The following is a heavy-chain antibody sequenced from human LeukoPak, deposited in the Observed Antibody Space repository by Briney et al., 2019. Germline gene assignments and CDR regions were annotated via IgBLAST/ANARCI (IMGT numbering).Heavy chain of an antibody. Sequence: GGSLRLSCAASGFTVSSNYMSWVRQAPGKGLEWVSIIYSGGSTYYADSVKGRFTISRDNSKNTLYLQMNSLRAEDTAVYYCARARGYSSGPFDYWGQGTLVTVSS. V-gene: IGHV3-66*02. CDR1: GFTVSSNY. CDR2: IYSGGST. J-gene: IGHJ4*02. D-gene: IGHD6-19*01. CDR3: ARARGYSSGPFDY.